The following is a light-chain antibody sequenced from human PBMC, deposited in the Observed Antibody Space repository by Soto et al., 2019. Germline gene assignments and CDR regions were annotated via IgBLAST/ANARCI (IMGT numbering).Light chain of an antibody. Sequence: QSVLTQPASVSGSPGQSITISCTGTSSDVGGSNYVSWYQQHPDKAPKLMIYEVSNRPSGVSNRFSGSKSGNTASLTISGLQAEDEADYYCSSYTSSSTLVFGGGTKLTVL. CDR2: EVS. CDR3: SSYTSSSTLV. J-gene: IGLJ3*02. CDR1: SSDVGGSNY. V-gene: IGLV2-14*01.